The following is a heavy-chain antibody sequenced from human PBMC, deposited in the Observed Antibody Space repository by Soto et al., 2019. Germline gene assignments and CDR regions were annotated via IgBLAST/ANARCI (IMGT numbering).Heavy chain of an antibody. Sequence: QVQLVESGGGVVQPGRSLRLSCAASGFTFSSYGMHWVRQAPGKGLEWVALIWYDGSNKYYADSVKGRFTISRDNSKNTRYLQMNSLRAEDTAVYYCARDPPDYGDYYFDYWGQGTLVTVSS. D-gene: IGHD4-17*01. CDR1: GFTFSSYG. CDR3: ARDPPDYGDYYFDY. V-gene: IGHV3-33*01. J-gene: IGHJ4*02. CDR2: IWYDGSNK.